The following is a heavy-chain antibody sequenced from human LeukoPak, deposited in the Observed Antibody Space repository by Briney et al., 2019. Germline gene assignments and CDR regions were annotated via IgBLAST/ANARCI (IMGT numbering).Heavy chain of an antibody. CDR1: GFTFSSYA. D-gene: IGHD3-22*01. V-gene: IGHV3-48*04. CDR3: ARDDSSGYYYGDLDY. Sequence: GGSLRLSCAASGFTFSSYAMSWVRQAPGKGLEWVSYISSSGSTIYYADSVKGRFTISRDNAKNSLYLQMNSLRAEDTAVYYCARDDSSGYYYGDLDYWGQGTLVTVSS. CDR2: ISSSGSTI. J-gene: IGHJ4*02.